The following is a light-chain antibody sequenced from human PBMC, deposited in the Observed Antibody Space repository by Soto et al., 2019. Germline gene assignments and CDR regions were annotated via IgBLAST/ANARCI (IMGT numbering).Light chain of an antibody. CDR1: QRVSSSD. CDR2: SAP. CDR3: QQYDT. J-gene: IGKJ2*01. V-gene: IGKV3-20*01. Sequence: IVLTQSPGTLPLSPGERATLYCRASQRVSSSDLAWDQQKPGQAHRLLIYSAPSRASGIPDRFSGSGCGTDFTLPISRLEPEDFAVYYGQQYDTFGQGAKREI.